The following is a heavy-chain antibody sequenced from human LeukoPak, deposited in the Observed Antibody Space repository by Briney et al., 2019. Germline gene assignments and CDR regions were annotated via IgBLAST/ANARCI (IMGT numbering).Heavy chain of an antibody. CDR2: ISSNGGST. CDR1: GFTFSSYG. Sequence: PGGSLRLSCAASGFTFSSYGMSWVRQAPGKGLEYVSAISSNGGSTYYANSVKGRFTISRDNSKNTLYLQMGSLRAEDMAVYYCARGSSLNWFGPWGQGTLVTVSS. J-gene: IGHJ5*02. CDR3: ARGSSLNWFGP. V-gene: IGHV3-64*01. D-gene: IGHD2-15*01.